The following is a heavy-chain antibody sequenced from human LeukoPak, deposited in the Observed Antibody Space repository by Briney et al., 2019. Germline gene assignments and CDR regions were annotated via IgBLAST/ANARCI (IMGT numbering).Heavy chain of an antibody. V-gene: IGHV4-4*07. J-gene: IGHJ4*02. CDR1: GGSISSYY. CDR3: ARGKGRWFGRYFDY. D-gene: IGHD3-10*01. CDR2: IYTSGCT. Sequence: SETLSLTCTVSGGSISSYYWSWIRQPAGKGLEWIGRIYTSGCTNYNPSLKSRVTMSVDTSKNQFSLKLSSVTAADTAVYYCARGKGRWFGRYFDYWGQGTLVTVSS.